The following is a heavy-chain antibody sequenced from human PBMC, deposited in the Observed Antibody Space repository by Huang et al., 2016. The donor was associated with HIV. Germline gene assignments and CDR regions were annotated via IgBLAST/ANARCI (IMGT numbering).Heavy chain of an antibody. J-gene: IGHJ4*02. V-gene: IGHV3-73*02. Sequence: EVQLVESGGGLVQPGGSLKLSCAASGFTFSGVNMHWVRLASGKGVGWVGRIRSKANNYATAYAASVKGRFTISRDESKNTAYLQMNSLKTEDTDVYYCTREYGNYEFDYWGQGTLVTVSS. CDR1: GFTFSGVN. CDR3: TREYGNYEFDY. CDR2: IRSKANNYAT. D-gene: IGHD3-16*01.